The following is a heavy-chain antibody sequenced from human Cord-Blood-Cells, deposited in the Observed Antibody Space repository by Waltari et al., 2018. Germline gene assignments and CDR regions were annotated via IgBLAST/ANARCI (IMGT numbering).Heavy chain of an antibody. CDR1: GGTFRRYA. V-gene: IGHV1-69*01. D-gene: IGHD2-15*01. J-gene: IGHJ4*02. CDR3: ARDGDYFAY. CDR2: IIPIFGTA. Sequence: QVQLVQSGAEVKKPGASVKVSCKASGGTFRRYAISWVRQAPGQGLEWIGGIIPIFGTANYAQKFQGRVTITADESTSTAYMELSSLRSEDTAVYYCARDGDYFAYWRQGTLVTVSS.